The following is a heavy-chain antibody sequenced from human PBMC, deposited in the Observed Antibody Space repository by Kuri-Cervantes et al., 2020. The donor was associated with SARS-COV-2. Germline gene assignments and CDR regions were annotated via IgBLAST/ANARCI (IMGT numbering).Heavy chain of an antibody. CDR3: ARDMGYSSGWYDY. D-gene: IGHD6-19*01. V-gene: IGHV4-34*01. J-gene: IGHJ4*02. CDR1: GGSFSDYY. Sequence: SQTLSLPCAVYGGSFSDYYWSWVRQPPGKGLEWIGEINHSGSTNYNPSLKSRVTISVDTSKNQFSLRLSSVTAADTAVYYCARDMGYSSGWYDYWGQGTLVTVSS. CDR2: INHSGST.